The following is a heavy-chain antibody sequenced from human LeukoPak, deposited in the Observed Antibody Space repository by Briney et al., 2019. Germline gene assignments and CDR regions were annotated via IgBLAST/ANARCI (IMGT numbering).Heavy chain of an antibody. CDR1: GFTFSTYA. CDR2: IGSNGVDT. Sequence: GGSLRLSCTASGFTFSTYAMGWARQAPGKGLEWVSGIGSNGVDTYYADSAKGRFTISRDNSKNTLYLQMNSLRAEDTAVYYCAKGYYGSGSYYGADYWGQGTLVTVSS. D-gene: IGHD3-10*01. V-gene: IGHV3-23*01. J-gene: IGHJ4*02. CDR3: AKGYYGSGSYYGADY.